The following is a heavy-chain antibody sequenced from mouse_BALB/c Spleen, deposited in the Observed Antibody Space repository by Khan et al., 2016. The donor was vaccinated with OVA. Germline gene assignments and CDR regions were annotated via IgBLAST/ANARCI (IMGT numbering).Heavy chain of an antibody. V-gene: IGHV1-4*01. Sequence: QVQLKQSGAELARPGASVKMSCKASGYTFTSHTMHWVKQRPGQGLEWLGYINARSGYTNYTQKFNEKATLTADKSSSTAYIQLSSLTSEGSAVEYCARRTTEEAMSYWGQGTSVTVSS. J-gene: IGHJ4*01. CDR3: ARRTTEEAMSY. CDR1: GYTFTSHT. D-gene: IGHD2-14*01. CDR2: INARSGYT.